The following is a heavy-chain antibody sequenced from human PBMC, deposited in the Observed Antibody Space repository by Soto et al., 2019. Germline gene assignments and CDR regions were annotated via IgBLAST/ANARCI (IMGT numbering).Heavy chain of an antibody. CDR3: ARREIQGPIDY. CDR1: GYSISSSNW. V-gene: IGHV4-28*01. CDR2: IYYSGTT. Sequence: QVQLQESGPGLVKPSDTLPLTCAVSGYSISSSNWWGWIRQPPGKGLEWIGYIYYSGTTYYNPSLNSRVTMSVDTSKNQFSLKLTSVTAVDTAVYYCARREIQGPIDYWGQGTLVTVSS. D-gene: IGHD1-26*01. J-gene: IGHJ4*02.